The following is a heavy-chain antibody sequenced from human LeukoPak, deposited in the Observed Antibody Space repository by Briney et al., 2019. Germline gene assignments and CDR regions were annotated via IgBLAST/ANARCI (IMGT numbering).Heavy chain of an antibody. CDR3: ARDPPRYSG. CDR1: GGSISSGG. D-gene: IGHD3-9*01. Sequence: LSLTCTVSGGSISSGGYYWSWIRQAPGKGLEWVAVISYDGSNKYYADSVKGRFTISRDNSKNTLYLQMNSLRAEDTAVYYCARDPPRYSGWGQGTLVTVSS. J-gene: IGHJ4*02. V-gene: IGHV3-30-3*01. CDR2: ISYDGSNK.